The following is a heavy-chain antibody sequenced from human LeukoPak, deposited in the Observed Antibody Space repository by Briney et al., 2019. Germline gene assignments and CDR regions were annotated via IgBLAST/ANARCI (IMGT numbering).Heavy chain of an antibody. Sequence: SETLSLTCTVSGGSISSYYWSWIRQPPGKGLEWIGYIYDSGSTNYNPSLKSRVTISVDTSKNQFSLKLSSVTAADTAVYYCARVVEAAYSWYFDLWGRGTLVTVSS. CDR3: ARVVEAAYSWYFDL. J-gene: IGHJ2*01. CDR2: IYDSGST. D-gene: IGHD6-13*01. V-gene: IGHV4-59*01. CDR1: GGSISSYY.